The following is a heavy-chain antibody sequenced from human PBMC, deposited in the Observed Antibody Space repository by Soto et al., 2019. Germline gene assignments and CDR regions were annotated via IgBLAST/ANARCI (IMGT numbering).Heavy chain of an antibody. CDR2: INHSGST. V-gene: IGHV4-34*01. D-gene: IGHD5-12*01. Sequence: SETLSLTCAVYGSSFSTYYWSWLRQPPGKGLEWIGEINHSGSTNYNPSLKSRVTISVDTSKNQFSLKLSSVTAADTAVYYCARAYGGYADYWGQGALVTVSS. CDR3: ARAYGGYADY. J-gene: IGHJ4*02. CDR1: GSSFSTYY.